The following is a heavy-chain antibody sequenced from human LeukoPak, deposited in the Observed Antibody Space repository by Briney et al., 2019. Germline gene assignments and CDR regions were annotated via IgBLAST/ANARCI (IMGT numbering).Heavy chain of an antibody. CDR3: GKDIVSLVGARVEN. CDR1: GFTFDDYA. D-gene: IGHD1-26*01. V-gene: IGHV3-9*01. Sequence: GGSLRLSCAASGFTFDDYAMHWVRQAPGKGLEWVSGISWNSGSIGYADSVKGRFTISRDNAKNSLFLQMDSLRAEDTAFYYCGKDIVSLVGARVENWGQGTLVTVSS. CDR2: ISWNSGSI. J-gene: IGHJ4*02.